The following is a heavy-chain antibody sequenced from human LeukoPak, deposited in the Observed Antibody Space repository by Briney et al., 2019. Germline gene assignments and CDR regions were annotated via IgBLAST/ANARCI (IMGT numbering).Heavy chain of an antibody. CDR1: GFTFDGYA. V-gene: IGHV3-43D*03. CDR3: AKDRRDGYNQEISFDY. CDR2: ISWDGGST. J-gene: IGHJ4*02. D-gene: IGHD5-24*01. Sequence: GGSLRLSCAASGFTFDGYAMHWVRQAPGEGLEWVSLISWDGGSTYYADSVKGRFTISRDNSKNSLYLQMNSLRAEDTALYYCAKDRRDGYNQEISFDYWGQGTLVTVSS.